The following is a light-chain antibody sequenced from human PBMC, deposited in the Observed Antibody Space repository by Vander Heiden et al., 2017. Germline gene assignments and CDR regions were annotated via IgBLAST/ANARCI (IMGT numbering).Light chain of an antibody. Sequence: DIQMPQSPSTLSASVGDRVTISCRASQSFSAWVAWYQQKSGNAPKLLIYKTSTLETGVPSRFSGTGSGPEFHLTISSLQPDDFATYYCQHYNSFGQGTKLQI. CDR3: QHYNS. CDR2: KTS. V-gene: IGKV1-5*03. CDR1: QSFSAW. J-gene: IGKJ2*01.